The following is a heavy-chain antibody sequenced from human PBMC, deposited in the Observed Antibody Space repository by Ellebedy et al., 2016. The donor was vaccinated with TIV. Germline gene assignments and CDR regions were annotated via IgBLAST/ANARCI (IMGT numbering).Heavy chain of an antibody. CDR2: ISGSGNSL. CDR1: GYTSGVTFSTYG. CDR3: GKGRGGRYYGMDV. Sequence: GESLKISCAASGYTSGVTFSTYGMNWVRQAPGKGLEWVASISGSGNSLYYVDSVKGRFTISRDNSKSILYLQMNSRRAEDTAVYYCGKGRGGRYYGMDVWGHGTTVTVS. D-gene: IGHD3-10*01. J-gene: IGHJ6*02. V-gene: IGHV3-23*01.